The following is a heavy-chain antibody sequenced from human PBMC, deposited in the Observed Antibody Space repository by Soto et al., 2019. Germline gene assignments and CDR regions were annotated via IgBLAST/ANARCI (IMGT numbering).Heavy chain of an antibody. J-gene: IGHJ4*02. CDR2: FNPNSGDT. CDR3: AREASAVHALDY. D-gene: IGHD6-19*01. CDR1: GYTFTAYS. Sequence: GASVKVSCKASGYTFTAYSMHWVRQAPGQGREWIGWFNPNSGDTVYAEKFQGRVTLTRDTSISTAYMELSSLRSDDTALYYCAREASAVHALDYWGQGTLVTVYS. V-gene: IGHV1-2*02.